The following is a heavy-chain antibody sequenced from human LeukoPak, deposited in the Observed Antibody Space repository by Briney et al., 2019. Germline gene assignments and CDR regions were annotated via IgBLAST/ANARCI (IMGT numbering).Heavy chain of an antibody. Sequence: GRSLRLSCAASGFTFDDYAMHWVRHAPGKGLEWVSGISWNSGSIGYADSVKGRFTISRDNAKNSLYLQMNSLRAEDTALYYCAKESSGWYYFDYWGQGTLVTVSS. CDR2: ISWNSGSI. J-gene: IGHJ4*02. D-gene: IGHD6-19*01. CDR1: GFTFDDYA. V-gene: IGHV3-9*01. CDR3: AKESSGWYYFDY.